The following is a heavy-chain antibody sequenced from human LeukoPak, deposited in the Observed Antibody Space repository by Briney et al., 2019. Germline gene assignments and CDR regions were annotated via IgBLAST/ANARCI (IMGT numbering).Heavy chain of an antibody. CDR2: IYYSGNT. Sequence: SETLSLTCTVSGGSISSSTYYWGWIRQPPGKGLEWIGSIYYSGNTYYNPSLKSRVTMSVDTSKNQFSLKLSSVTAADTAVYYCAGTSRRGYGSGSYYIFDYWGQGTLVTVSS. V-gene: IGHV4-39*01. CDR1: GGSISSSTYY. D-gene: IGHD3-10*01. CDR3: AGTSRRGYGSGSYYIFDY. J-gene: IGHJ4*02.